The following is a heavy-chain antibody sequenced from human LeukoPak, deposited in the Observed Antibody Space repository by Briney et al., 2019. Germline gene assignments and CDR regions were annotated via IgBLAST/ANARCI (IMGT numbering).Heavy chain of an antibody. CDR1: GFTFSSYA. CDR2: ISGSGVNT. J-gene: IGHJ4*02. D-gene: IGHD1-26*01. CDR3: AKGSGGATRSYFDY. Sequence: GGSLRLSCAASGFTFSSYAMSWVRQAPGKGLEWVSAISGSGVNTYYADSVKGRFTISRDNSKNTLYLQMNSLRAEDTAVYYCAKGSGGATRSYFDYWGQGTLVTVSS. V-gene: IGHV3-23*01.